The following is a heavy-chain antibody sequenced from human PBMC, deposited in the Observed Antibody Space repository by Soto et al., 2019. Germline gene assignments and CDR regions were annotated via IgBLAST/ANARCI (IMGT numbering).Heavy chain of an antibody. D-gene: IGHD6-13*01. CDR2: ISYDGSNK. V-gene: IGHV3-30*18. J-gene: IGHJ4*02. CDR1: GFTFSSYG. CDR3: AKDLRGGSSSLPTDY. Sequence: GESLKISCAASGFTFSSYGMHWVRQAPGKGLEWVAVISYDGSNKYYADSVKGRFTISRDNSKNTLYLQMNSLRAEDTAVYYCAKDLRGGSSSLPTDYWGQGTLVTVSS.